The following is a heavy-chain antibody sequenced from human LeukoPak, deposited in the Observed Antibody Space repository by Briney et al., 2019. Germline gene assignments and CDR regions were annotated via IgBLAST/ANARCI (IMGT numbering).Heavy chain of an antibody. D-gene: IGHD2-8*02. J-gene: IGHJ4*02. CDR2: ISGSGGST. CDR1: GFTFSSYA. CDR3: AKDSGPRLLVFDY. Sequence: GGSLRLSCAASGFTFSSYAMSWVRHAPGKGLEWVSAISGSGGSTYYADSVKGRFTFSRDNSKNTLCLQMNSLRAEGTAVYYCAKDSGPRLLVFDYCGERNLVSVSS. V-gene: IGHV3-23*01.